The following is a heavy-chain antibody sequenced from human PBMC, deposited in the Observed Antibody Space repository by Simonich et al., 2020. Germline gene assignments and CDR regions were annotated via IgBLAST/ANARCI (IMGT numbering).Heavy chain of an antibody. V-gene: IGHV3-53*01. J-gene: IGHJ4*02. CDR3: ARWTATGYYFDY. CDR2: INSGGST. CDR1: GFTVSSNY. Sequence: EVQLVESGGGLIQPGGSLRLSCAASGFTVSSNYMSGVRQAPGKGLRWVSVINSGGSTYFADSVKGRFTISRDNSKNTLYLQINSLRAEDTAVYYCARWTATGYYFDYWGQGTLVTVSS. D-gene: IGHD1-1*01.